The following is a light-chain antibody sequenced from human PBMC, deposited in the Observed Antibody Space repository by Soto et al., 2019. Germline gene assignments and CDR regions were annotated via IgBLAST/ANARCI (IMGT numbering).Light chain of an antibody. CDR1: HDVGKS. Sequence: DLPMTQSPPSLSASVGDRVTVACRASHDVGKSLAWYQQRPGKSPRLLIYDASTLQSGVPARFSGSGSGTHFILAISSLRPEDVASYYCQNYNSAPFIFGGGTKVEVK. J-gene: IGKJ4*01. V-gene: IGKV1-27*01. CDR3: QNYNSAPFI. CDR2: DAS.